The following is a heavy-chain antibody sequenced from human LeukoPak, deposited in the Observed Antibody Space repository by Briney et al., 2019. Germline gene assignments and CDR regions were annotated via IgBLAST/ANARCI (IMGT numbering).Heavy chain of an antibody. J-gene: IGHJ4*02. CDR2: LNPDGTDT. CDR3: VGALVAAY. V-gene: IGHV3-74*01. CDR1: GFTFSNYW. D-gene: IGHD3-10*01. Sequence: GGSLRLSCAASGFTFSNYWMHWVRQVPGKGLVWVSHLNPDGTDTYYADSVKGRFTVSRDNARNTLYLQMNSLRAEDTAVYYCVGALVAAYWGQGTLVTVSS.